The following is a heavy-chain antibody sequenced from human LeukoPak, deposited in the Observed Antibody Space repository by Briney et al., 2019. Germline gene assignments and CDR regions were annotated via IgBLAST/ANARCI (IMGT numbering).Heavy chain of an antibody. D-gene: IGHD5-18*01. CDR2: IVVGSGNT. CDR3: AAVLGRDVDTAMVDDY. J-gene: IGHJ4*02. CDR1: GFTFTSSA. Sequence: SVKVSCKASGFTFTSSAMQWVRQARGQRLEWIGWIVVGSGNTNYAQKFQERVTITRDMSTSTAYMELSSLRSEYTAVYYCAAVLGRDVDTAMVDDYWGQGTLVTVSS. V-gene: IGHV1-58*02.